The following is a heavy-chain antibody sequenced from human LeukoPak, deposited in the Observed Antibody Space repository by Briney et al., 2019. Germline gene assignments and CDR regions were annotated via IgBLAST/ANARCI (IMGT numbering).Heavy chain of an antibody. V-gene: IGHV3-7*01. CDR2: IKQDGSEK. Sequence: PGGSLRLSYAASGFTFSSYWMSWVRQAPGKGLEWVANIKQDGSEKYYVDSVKGRFTISRDNAKNSLYLQMNSLRAEDTAMYYCARGRHSSSWSPIDYWGQGTRSPSPQ. CDR1: GFTFSSYW. J-gene: IGHJ4*02. CDR3: ARGRHSSSWSPIDY. D-gene: IGHD6-13*01.